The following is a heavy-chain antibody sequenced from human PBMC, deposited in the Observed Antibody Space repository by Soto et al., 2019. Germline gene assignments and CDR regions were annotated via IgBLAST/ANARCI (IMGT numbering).Heavy chain of an antibody. D-gene: IGHD3-16*01. J-gene: IGHJ5*01. CDR3: SRNWGSRRWFDS. V-gene: IGHV3-49*03. CDR1: GFTFSDYD. Sequence: GGSLRLSCIASGFTFSDYDMNWFRQAPGKGLEWVAYIRGSVYGGTIEYAASVKGRFTISRDDSKSIAYLQMNSLRADDTALYYCSRNWGSRRWFDSWGQGTLVTVSS. CDR2: IRGSVYGGTI.